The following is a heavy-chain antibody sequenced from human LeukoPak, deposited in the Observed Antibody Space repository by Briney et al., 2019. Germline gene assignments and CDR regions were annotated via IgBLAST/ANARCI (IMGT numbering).Heavy chain of an antibody. CDR3: ARDLGYSSGWGYFDY. D-gene: IGHD6-19*01. CDR2: IYYSGST. V-gene: IGHV4-30-4*01. J-gene: IGHJ4*02. CDR1: GGSISSGDYY. Sequence: PSQTLSLTCTVSGGSISSGDYYWSWIRQPPGKGLEWIGYIYYSGSTYYNPSLKSRVTISVDTSKNQFSLKLSSVTAADTAVYYCARDLGYSSGWGYFDYWGQGTLVTVSS.